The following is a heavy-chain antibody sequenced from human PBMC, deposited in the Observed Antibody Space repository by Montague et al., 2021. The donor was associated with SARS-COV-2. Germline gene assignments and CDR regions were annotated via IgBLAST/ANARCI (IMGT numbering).Heavy chain of an antibody. Sequence: SLRLSCAASGFTFSSYAMSWVRQAPGKGLEWVSVIHNGDGNTYYGDSVKGRFTISRDNSKNTLYLQMNSLRAEDTAVYYCAKAYSSSWWNWFDPWGRGTLVTVSS. V-gene: IGHV3-23*03. CDR3: AKAYSSSWWNWFDP. D-gene: IGHD6-13*01. CDR1: GFTFSSYA. J-gene: IGHJ5*02. CDR2: IHNGDGNT.